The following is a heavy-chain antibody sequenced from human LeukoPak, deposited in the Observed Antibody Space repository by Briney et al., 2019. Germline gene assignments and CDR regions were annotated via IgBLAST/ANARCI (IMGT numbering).Heavy chain of an antibody. CDR3: ARAGDESYDFWSGYHATIHFDY. Sequence: SETLSLTCTVSGGSISSSSYYWGWIRQPPGKGLEWIGEINHSGSTNYNPSLKSRVTISVDTSKNQFSLKLSSETAADTAVYYCARAGDESYDFWSGYHATIHFDYWGQGTLVTVSS. J-gene: IGHJ4*02. CDR2: INHSGST. CDR1: GGSISSSSYY. V-gene: IGHV4-39*07. D-gene: IGHD3-3*01.